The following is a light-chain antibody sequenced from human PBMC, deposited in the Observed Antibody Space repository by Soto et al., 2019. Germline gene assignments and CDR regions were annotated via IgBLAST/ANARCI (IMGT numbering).Light chain of an antibody. Sequence: QSALTQPASVSGSPGQSITISCTGTSSDVGSYNLVSWYQQHPGKAPKLVIYKASKRPSGVSNRFSGSQSGNTASLTISGLQAEDEADYYCCSFAGTSTVVFGGGTKLTVL. J-gene: IGLJ2*01. CDR2: KAS. CDR1: SSDVGSYNL. CDR3: CSFAGTSTVV. V-gene: IGLV2-23*01.